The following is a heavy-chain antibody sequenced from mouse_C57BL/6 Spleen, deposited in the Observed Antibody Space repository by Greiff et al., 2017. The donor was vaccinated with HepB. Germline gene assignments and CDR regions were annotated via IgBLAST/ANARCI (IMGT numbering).Heavy chain of an antibody. CDR2: IDPSDSYT. V-gene: IGHV1-69*01. J-gene: IGHJ2*01. Sequence: QVQLQQPGAELVMPGASVKLSCKASGYTFTSYWMHWVKQRPGQGLEWIGEIDPSDSYTNYNQKFKGKSTLTVDKSSSTAYMQLSSLTSEDSAVYYCARALGVYYFDYWGQGTTLTVSS. CDR3: ARALGVYYFDY. D-gene: IGHD4-1*01. CDR1: GYTFTSYW.